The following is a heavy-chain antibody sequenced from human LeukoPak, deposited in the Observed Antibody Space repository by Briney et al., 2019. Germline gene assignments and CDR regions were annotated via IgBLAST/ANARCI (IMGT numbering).Heavy chain of an antibody. D-gene: IGHD4-11*01. Sequence: ASVKVSCKTSGYKFKTFGISWVRQAPGQGLEWMGWIRADKGKTDYAQKFQDRVTLTIDTSTSTAYMELRSLTSDDTATYYCARDRSNSDFWGQGTLVTVS. J-gene: IGHJ4*02. CDR3: ARDRSNSDF. CDR1: GYKFKTFG. CDR2: IRADKGKT. V-gene: IGHV1-18*01.